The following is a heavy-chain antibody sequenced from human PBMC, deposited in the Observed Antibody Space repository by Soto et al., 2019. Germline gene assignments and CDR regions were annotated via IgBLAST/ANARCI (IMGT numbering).Heavy chain of an antibody. CDR3: AVDGVPTSSFRYYYFRF. CDR1: ELPFTDIS. V-gene: IGHV3-30*04. Sequence: QAQLVESGGGVVQPGRSLRLSCAASELPFTDISMHWVRQTADKGLEWVAFISHDGRNTFYSDSVKGRFTISRDDSRSMLFLQMSGVTVEDTAIYYCAVDGVPTSSFRYYYFRFWGRGTLVTVSS. D-gene: IGHD3-9*01. CDR2: ISHDGRNT. J-gene: IGHJ4*02.